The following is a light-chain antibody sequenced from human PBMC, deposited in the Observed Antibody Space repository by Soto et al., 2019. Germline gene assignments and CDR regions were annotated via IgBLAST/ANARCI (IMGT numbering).Light chain of an antibody. Sequence: EIVMTQSPATVPVSPGERVTLSCRASQSVSIDLAWYQQKPGQAPRLLIYDASKRATGIPARFSGSGFGTDYTLTISSLEPEDFAVYYCQQRSKWRTFGQGTKVDIK. CDR2: DAS. CDR3: QQRSKWRT. V-gene: IGKV3-11*01. J-gene: IGKJ1*01. CDR1: QSVSID.